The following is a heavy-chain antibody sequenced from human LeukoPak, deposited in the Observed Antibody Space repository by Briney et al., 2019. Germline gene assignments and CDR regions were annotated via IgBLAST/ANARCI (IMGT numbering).Heavy chain of an antibody. CDR3: ARVMGRLVRTWYFDL. J-gene: IGHJ2*01. V-gene: IGHV3-66*01. Sequence: GGSLRLSCAASGFTVSSNYMAWVRQAPGKGLEWVSVIYDGGFTDYTDSVKGRFTISRDNSKNTLYLQMNSLRADDTAAYYCARVMGRLVRTWYFDLWGRGTLVTVSS. CDR2: IYDGGFT. CDR1: GFTVSSNY. D-gene: IGHD3-9*01.